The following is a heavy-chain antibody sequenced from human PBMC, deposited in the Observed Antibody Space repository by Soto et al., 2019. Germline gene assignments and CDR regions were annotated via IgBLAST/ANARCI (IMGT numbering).Heavy chain of an antibody. CDR3: ARGGVIVISHDAFDI. V-gene: IGHV3-30-3*01. CDR1: GFTFSSYA. CDR2: ISYDGSNK. Sequence: GGSLRLSCAASGFTFSSYAMHWVRQAPGKGLEWVAVISYDGSNKYYADSVKGRFTISRDNSKNTLYLQMNSLRAEDTAVYYCARGGVIVISHDAFDIWGQGTMVTVSS. J-gene: IGHJ3*02. D-gene: IGHD3-16*02.